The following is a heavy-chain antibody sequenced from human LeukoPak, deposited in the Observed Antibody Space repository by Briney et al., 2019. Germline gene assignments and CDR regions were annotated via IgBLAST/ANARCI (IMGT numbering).Heavy chain of an antibody. V-gene: IGHV4-59*01. CDR1: GGSISSYY. D-gene: IGHD3-10*01. CDR3: TRGSIAYYYMDV. CDR2: IYYSGST. J-gene: IGHJ6*03. Sequence: SETLSLTCTVSGGSISSYYWSWIRQPPGQGLEWVGNIYYSGSTNYNHSLKSRVTISVDTSKHQFSLKLSSVTAADTAVYYCTRGSIAYYYMDVWGKGTTVTISS.